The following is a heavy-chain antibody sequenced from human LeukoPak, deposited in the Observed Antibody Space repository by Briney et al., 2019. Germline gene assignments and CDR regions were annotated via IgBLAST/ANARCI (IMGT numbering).Heavy chain of an antibody. CDR2: IIPILGIA. J-gene: IGHJ3*02. Sequence: ASVKVSCKASGGTFSSCAISWVRQAPGQGLEWMGRIIPILGIANYAQKFQGRVTITADKSTSTAYMELSSLRSEDTAVYYCAREEENIVVVVAASMGAFDIWGQGTMVTVSS. CDR3: AREEENIVVVVAASMGAFDI. V-gene: IGHV1-69*04. CDR1: GGTFSSCA. D-gene: IGHD2-15*01.